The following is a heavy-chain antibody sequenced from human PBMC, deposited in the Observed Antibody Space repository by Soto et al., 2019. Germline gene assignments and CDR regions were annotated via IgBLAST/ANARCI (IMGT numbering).Heavy chain of an antibody. D-gene: IGHD3-16*01. CDR2: INQDGSAT. Sequence: PGGSLRLSCAVSGLTFSTTWMTWVRQAPGKGLEWLASINQDGSATYYVDSVKGRFTISRDNPKNTVYLQMNNLKSEDTAVYSCANQERGSYFGYWGQGTLVTVSS. J-gene: IGHJ4*02. CDR3: ANQERGSYFGY. CDR1: GLTFSTTW. V-gene: IGHV3-7*01.